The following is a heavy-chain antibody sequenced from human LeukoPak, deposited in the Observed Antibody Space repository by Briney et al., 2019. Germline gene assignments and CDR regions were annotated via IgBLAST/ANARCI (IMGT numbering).Heavy chain of an antibody. CDR1: AFTFSTYG. CDR2: IWIDGNDK. D-gene: IGHD4-17*01. CDR3: AKGRDCGDYGPDFDY. J-gene: IGHJ4*02. Sequence: PGGSLRLSCGAPAFTFSTYGMHWVGQAPGKGLNWVARIWIDGNDKFYADPARGRFPTPTDNSQKTLYLDIGILRDGDTAFYYCAKGRDCGDYGPDFDYRSQGTLVTVPS. V-gene: IGHV3-33*06.